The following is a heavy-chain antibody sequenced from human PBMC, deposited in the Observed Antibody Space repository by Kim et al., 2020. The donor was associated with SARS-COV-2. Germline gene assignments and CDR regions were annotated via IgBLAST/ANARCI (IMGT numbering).Heavy chain of an antibody. CDR3: AGGQDVDSGCYGGMDV. V-gene: IGHV4-34*01. D-gene: IGHD3-10*01. J-gene: IGHJ6*02. Sequence: SETLSLICAVYGGSFNDYYWSWIRQPPGKGLEWIGEINHSGSTNYNPSLRSRVIISVDTSKNQFSLKLSSVTAADTAVYYCAGGQDVDSGCYGGMDVWGQGTTVTVSS. CDR2: INHSGST. CDR1: GGSFNDYY.